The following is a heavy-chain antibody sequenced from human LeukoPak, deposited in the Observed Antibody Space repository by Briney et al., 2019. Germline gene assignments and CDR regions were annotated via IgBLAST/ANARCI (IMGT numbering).Heavy chain of an antibody. V-gene: IGHV3-9*01. D-gene: IGHD3-10*01. CDR2: INWRSDEI. CDR3: AKDVPNYYGSGSSDY. CDR1: GFTFDNYA. Sequence: GRSLRLSCSASGFTFDNYAMHWVRQAPMKGLEWVASINWRSDEIGYADSVKGRFTISRDNAKNSLYLQMNSLRAEDTAVYYCAKDVPNYYGSGSSDYWGQGTLVTVSS. J-gene: IGHJ4*02.